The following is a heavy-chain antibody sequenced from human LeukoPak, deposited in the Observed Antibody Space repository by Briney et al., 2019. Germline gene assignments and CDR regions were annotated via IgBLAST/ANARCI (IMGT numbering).Heavy chain of an antibody. CDR2: IHYSGSP. CDR1: GGSFGSGAYY. CDR3: ARDSGYDSRGFYYGGFDP. Sequence: PSQTLSLTCTVSGGSFGSGAYYWSWIRQLPGKGLEWIGYIHYSGSPYYNPSLKSRVSISGDTSKNQFTLTLSSVTVADTAVYFCARDSGYDSRGFYYGGFDPWGQGILVTVSS. D-gene: IGHD3-22*01. V-gene: IGHV4-31*03. J-gene: IGHJ5*02.